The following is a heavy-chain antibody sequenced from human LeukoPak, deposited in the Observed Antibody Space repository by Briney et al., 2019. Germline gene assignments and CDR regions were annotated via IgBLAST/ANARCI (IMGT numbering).Heavy chain of an antibody. CDR3: ARDVKLTPFHY. D-gene: IGHD2/OR15-2a*01. V-gene: IGHV3-30*02. CDR2: IQYDGSDK. CDR1: GFTFSSHG. J-gene: IGHJ4*02. Sequence: PGGSLRLSCGASGFTFSSHGMHWVRQGPGKGLEWVAFIQYDGSDKFYADSVRGRFTISRDNSKNTLYLQMNSLRVEDTAVYYCARDVKLTPFHYWGQGTLVTVSS.